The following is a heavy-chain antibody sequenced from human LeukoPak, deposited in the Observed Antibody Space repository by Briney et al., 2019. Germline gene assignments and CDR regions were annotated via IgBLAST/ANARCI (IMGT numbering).Heavy chain of an antibody. CDR2: VYYSGST. Sequence: SETLSLTCSVSGGSISSYYWSWIRQPPGKGLGWIGYVYYSGSTNSNPSLQSRVTISVDTSKNQFSLQLSSVTAADTAVYYCARYMSGPGPFDYWGQGTLVTVSS. J-gene: IGHJ4*02. CDR1: GGSISSYY. D-gene: IGHD6-19*01. V-gene: IGHV4-59*08. CDR3: ARYMSGPGPFDY.